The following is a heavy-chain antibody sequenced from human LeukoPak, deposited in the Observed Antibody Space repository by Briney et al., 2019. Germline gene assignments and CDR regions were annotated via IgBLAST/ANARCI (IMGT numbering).Heavy chain of an antibody. J-gene: IGHJ4*02. CDR2: ISAYNGNT. CDR1: GYTFTSYG. V-gene: IGHV1-18*01. Sequence: GASVKVSCKASGYTFTSYGISWVRQAPGQGLEWMGWISAYNGNTNYAQKLQGRVTMTTDTSTSTANMELRSLRSDDTAVYYCARLRGSIAARPPDYWGQGTLVTVSS. D-gene: IGHD6-6*01. CDR3: ARLRGSIAARPPDY.